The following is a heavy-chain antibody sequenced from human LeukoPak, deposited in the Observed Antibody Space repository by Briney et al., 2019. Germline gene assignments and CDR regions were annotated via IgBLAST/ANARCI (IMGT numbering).Heavy chain of an antibody. CDR3: ARGTNTANDY. V-gene: IGHV4-34*01. Sequence: SETLSLTCAVYGGSFSGYYWSWIRQPPGKGLEWIGEINHSGSTNYNPSLKSRVTISVDTSKNQFSLRLSSVTAADTAVYYCARGTNTANDYWGQGTLVTVSS. CDR1: GGSFSGYY. J-gene: IGHJ4*02. CDR2: INHSGST. D-gene: IGHD5-18*01.